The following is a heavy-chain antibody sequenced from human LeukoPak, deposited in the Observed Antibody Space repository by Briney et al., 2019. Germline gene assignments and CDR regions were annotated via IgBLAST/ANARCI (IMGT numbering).Heavy chain of an antibody. D-gene: IGHD4-23*01. Sequence: PSETLSLTCTVSGGSISSGGYYWSWIRQPPGKGLEWIGYIYTTGSTNYNPSLKSRVTISLDTSKNQFSLKLNSVTAADTAVYYCARNPQYYGDNSGDWFDPWGQGTLVTVSS. CDR2: IYTTGST. V-gene: IGHV4-61*08. CDR1: GGSISSGGYY. J-gene: IGHJ5*02. CDR3: ARNPQYYGDNSGDWFDP.